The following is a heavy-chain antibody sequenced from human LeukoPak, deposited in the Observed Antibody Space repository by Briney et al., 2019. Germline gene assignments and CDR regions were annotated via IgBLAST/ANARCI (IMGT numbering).Heavy chain of an antibody. V-gene: IGHV4-4*07. D-gene: IGHD6-13*01. CDR1: GGTISSYY. CDR3: ARVHVYSSSWFDP. CDR2: IYTSGST. Sequence: SETLSLTCTVSGGTISSYYWSWIRQPPGKGLEWIGRIYTSGSTNYNPSLKSRVTMSVDTSKNQFSLKLSSVTAADTAVYYCARVHVYSSSWFDPWGQGTLVTVSS. J-gene: IGHJ5*02.